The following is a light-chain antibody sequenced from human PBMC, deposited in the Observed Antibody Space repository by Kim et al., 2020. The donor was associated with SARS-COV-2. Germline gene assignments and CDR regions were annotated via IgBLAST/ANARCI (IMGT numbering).Light chain of an antibody. V-gene: IGLV1-44*01. J-gene: IGLJ3*02. CDR3: ASWDDNLSGWV. CDR2: NNN. CDR1: SSNIGSNS. Sequence: GQRVTIACSGSSSNIGSNSVNWYQQVPGTAPKVLIYNNNQRPSGVPDRFSASKSGTSASLAISGLQSEDEADYYCASWDDNLSGWVFGGGTQLTVL.